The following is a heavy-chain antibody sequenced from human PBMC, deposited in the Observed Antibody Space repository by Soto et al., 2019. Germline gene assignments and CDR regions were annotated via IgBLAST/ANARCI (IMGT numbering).Heavy chain of an antibody. D-gene: IGHD3-9*01. Sequence: SETLSLTCTVSGGSISSYYWSWIRQPPGKGLEWIGYIYYSGSTNYNPSLKSRVTISVDTSKNQFSLKLSSVTAADTAVYYCARDIPKTGYYYYGMDVRSQGTTVTVSS. CDR2: IYYSGST. J-gene: IGHJ6*02. V-gene: IGHV4-59*01. CDR3: ARDIPKTGYYYYGMDV. CDR1: GGSISSYY.